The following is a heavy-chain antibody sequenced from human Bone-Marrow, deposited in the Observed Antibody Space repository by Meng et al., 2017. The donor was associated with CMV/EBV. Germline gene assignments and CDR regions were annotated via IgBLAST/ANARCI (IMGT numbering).Heavy chain of an antibody. Sequence: SETLSLTCAVYGGSFSGYYWSWIRQPPGKGLEWTGEINHSGSTNYNSSLKSRITISVDTSKNQFSLKLSSLTPEDTAVYYCARGQDIVVLPAAILMGGHNWFDPCGEGTLVTASS. J-gene: IGHJ5*02. CDR3: ARGQDIVVLPAAILMGGHNWFDP. CDR2: INHSGST. CDR1: GGSFSGYY. V-gene: IGHV4-34*01. D-gene: IGHD2-2*02.